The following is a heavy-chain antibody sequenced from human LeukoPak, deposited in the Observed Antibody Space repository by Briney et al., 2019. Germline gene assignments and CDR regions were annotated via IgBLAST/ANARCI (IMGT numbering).Heavy chain of an antibody. D-gene: IGHD6-19*01. CDR1: GFTFSSYW. V-gene: IGHV3-7*01. Sequence: GSLRLSCAASGFTFSSYWMSWVRQAPGKGLEWVANIKQDGSEKYYVDSVKGRFTISRDNAKNSLYLQMNSLRAEDTAVYYCARDGLAVAGTGLDYWGQGTLVTVSS. CDR2: IKQDGSEK. J-gene: IGHJ4*02. CDR3: ARDGLAVAGTGLDY.